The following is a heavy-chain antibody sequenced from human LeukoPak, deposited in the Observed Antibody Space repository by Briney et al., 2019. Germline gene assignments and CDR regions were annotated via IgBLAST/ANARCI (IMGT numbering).Heavy chain of an antibody. CDR3: ARGGSWIQLS. CDR2: IYHSGST. Sequence: SETLSLTCAVSGGSISSSNWWSWVRQPPGKGLEWIGEIYHSGSTNYNPSLKSRVTISVDTSKNQFSLKLSSVTAADTAVYYCARGGSWIQLSWGQGTLVTVSS. J-gene: IGHJ4*02. D-gene: IGHD5-18*01. CDR1: GGSISSSNW. V-gene: IGHV4-4*02.